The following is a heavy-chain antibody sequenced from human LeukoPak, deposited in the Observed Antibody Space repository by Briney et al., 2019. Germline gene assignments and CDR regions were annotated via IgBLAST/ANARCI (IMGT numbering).Heavy chain of an antibody. J-gene: IGHJ6*03. CDR2: ISYDGSNK. Sequence: GGSLRLSCAASGFTFSSYAMHWVRQAPGKGLEWVAVISYDGSNKYYADSVKGRFTISRDNSKNTLYLQMNSLRAEDTAVYYCAKVWAAATYYYYYYYMDVWGKGTTVTVSS. D-gene: IGHD6-13*01. CDR3: AKVWAAATYYYYYYYMDV. V-gene: IGHV3-30*04. CDR1: GFTFSSYA.